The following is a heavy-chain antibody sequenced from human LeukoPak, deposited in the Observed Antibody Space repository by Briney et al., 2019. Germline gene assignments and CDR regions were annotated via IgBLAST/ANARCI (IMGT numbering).Heavy chain of an antibody. Sequence: GGSLRLSCVGSGFTFSDDWMSWVRRAPGKGLEWVGRIKNKIDGGTADYAAPVKGRFTISREDSKDTLYLQMNSLKTEDTAVYYCAAFNSRDAFKFWGQGTMVTVSS. J-gene: IGHJ3*01. CDR3: AAFNSRDAFKF. CDR2: IKNKIDGGTA. D-gene: IGHD2-21*01. CDR1: GFTFSDDW. V-gene: IGHV3-15*01.